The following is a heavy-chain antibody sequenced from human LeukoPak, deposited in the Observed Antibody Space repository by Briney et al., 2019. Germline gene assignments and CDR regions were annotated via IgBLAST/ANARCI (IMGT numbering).Heavy chain of an antibody. Sequence: GGSLRLSCAASGFTFSDYYMSWIRQAPGKGLEWVSYISSSGSTIYYADSVKGRFTISRDNAKNSLYLQMNSLRAEDTAVYYCARDRNAMTTVTTPSGWFDPWGQGTLVTVSS. CDR2: ISSSGSTI. V-gene: IGHV3-11*01. CDR3: ARDRNAMTTVTTPSGWFDP. D-gene: IGHD4-17*01. CDR1: GFTFSDYY. J-gene: IGHJ5*02.